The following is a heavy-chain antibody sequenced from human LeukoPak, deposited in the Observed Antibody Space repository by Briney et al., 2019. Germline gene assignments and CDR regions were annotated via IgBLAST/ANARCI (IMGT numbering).Heavy chain of an antibody. CDR3: ARGKSGYSYSFDY. CDR2: IYYSGST. CDR1: GGSISSYY. V-gene: IGHV4-59*12. Sequence: SETLSLTCTVSGGSISSYYRSWIRQPPGKGLAWVGYIYYSGSTNYNPSLKSRVTISVDTSKNQFSLKLSSVTAADTAVYYCARGKSGYSYSFDYWGQGTLVTVSS. D-gene: IGHD5-18*01. J-gene: IGHJ4*02.